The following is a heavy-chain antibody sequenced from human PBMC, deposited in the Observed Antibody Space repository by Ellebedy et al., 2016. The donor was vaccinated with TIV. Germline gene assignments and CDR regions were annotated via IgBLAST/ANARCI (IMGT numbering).Heavy chain of an antibody. CDR3: AKGLSGSQRDGMDV. Sequence: GESLKISXAASGFTFSSYAMSWVRQAPGKGLEWVSAISGSGGSTYYADSVKGRFTISRDNSKNTLYLQMNSLRAEDTAVYYCAKGLSGSQRDGMDVWGQGTTVTVSS. J-gene: IGHJ6*02. D-gene: IGHD1-26*01. CDR2: ISGSGGST. CDR1: GFTFSSYA. V-gene: IGHV3-23*01.